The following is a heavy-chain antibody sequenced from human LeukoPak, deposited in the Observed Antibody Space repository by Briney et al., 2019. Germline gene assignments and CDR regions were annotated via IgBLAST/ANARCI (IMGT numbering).Heavy chain of an antibody. V-gene: IGHV1-18*01. CDR2: ISAYNGNT. CDR1: GYTFTSYG. J-gene: IGHJ3*02. D-gene: IGHD6-13*01. Sequence: GASVKVSCKASGYTFTSYGISWVRQAPGQGLEWMGWISAYNGNTNYAQKLQGRVTMTTDTSTSTAYMELRSLRSDDTAVYYCARDWSAAAGTTGGGAFDIWGQGTMVTVSS. CDR3: ARDWSAAAGTTGGGAFDI.